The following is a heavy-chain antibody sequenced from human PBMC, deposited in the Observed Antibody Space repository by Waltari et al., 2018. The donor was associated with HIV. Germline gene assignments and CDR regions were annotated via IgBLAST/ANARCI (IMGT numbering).Heavy chain of an antibody. D-gene: IGHD3-10*01. V-gene: IGHV3-7*01. J-gene: IGHJ4*02. CDR2: INQAGTER. Sequence: EVKLEESGGGWVQPGGSLTLTSAASGFTFSFYWLCWVRQAPGKGLEWVANINQAGTERHDVDSVRGRFTISRDNGKTSLFLQMNSLSVEDTAVYYCATTHGSGAYDNDFDYWGQGTLV. CDR3: ATTHGSGAYDNDFDY. CDR1: GFTFSFYW.